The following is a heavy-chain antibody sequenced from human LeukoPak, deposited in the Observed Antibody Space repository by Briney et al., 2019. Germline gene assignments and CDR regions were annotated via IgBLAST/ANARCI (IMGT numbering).Heavy chain of an antibody. V-gene: IGHV3-11*01. CDR2: ISSSGSTI. Sequence: GGSLRLSCAACGFTFSDYYMRWLRQAPGKGLEGVSYISSSGSTIYYADSVKGRFTISRDNAKNSLYLQMNSLRAEDTAVYYCARNNYDSGNAWGQGTLVTVSS. J-gene: IGHJ5*02. CDR1: GFTFSDYY. D-gene: IGHD3-10*01. CDR3: ARNNYDSGNA.